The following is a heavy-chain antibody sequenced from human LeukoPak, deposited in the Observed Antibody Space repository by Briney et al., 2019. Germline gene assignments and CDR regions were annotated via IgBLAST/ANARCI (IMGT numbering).Heavy chain of an antibody. Sequence: PGGSLRLSCAASGFTFSSYAMSWVRQAPGKGLEWVSAISGSGGSTYYADSVKGRFTISRDNSKNTLYLQMNSLRAEDTAVYYCAKRPPGDSSGYYYGFDYWGQGTLVTVSS. CDR3: AKRPPGDSSGYYYGFDY. V-gene: IGHV3-23*01. D-gene: IGHD3-22*01. J-gene: IGHJ4*02. CDR1: GFTFSSYA. CDR2: ISGSGGST.